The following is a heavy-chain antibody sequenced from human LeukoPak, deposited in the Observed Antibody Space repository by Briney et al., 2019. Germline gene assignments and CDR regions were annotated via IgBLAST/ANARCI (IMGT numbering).Heavy chain of an antibody. CDR3: ARSYCSGGSCYSDDAFDI. CDR1: GGSISSSNW. V-gene: IGHV4-4*02. CDR2: IYHSGST. D-gene: IGHD2-15*01. Sequence: SETLSLTCAVSGGSISSSNWWSWVRQPPGKGLEWIGEIYHSGSTNYNPSLKSRVTISVDTSKNQFSLKLSSVTAADTAVYYCARSYCSGGSCYSDDAFDIWGQGTMVTVSS. J-gene: IGHJ3*02.